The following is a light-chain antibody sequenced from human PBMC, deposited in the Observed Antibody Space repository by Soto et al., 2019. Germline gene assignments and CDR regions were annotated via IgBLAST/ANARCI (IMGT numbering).Light chain of an antibody. J-gene: IGKJ1*01. CDR3: QQYGSSPQT. V-gene: IGKV3-20*01. Sequence: EIVLTQSPDTLSVSAGEGATLSCRASESIKNSYLAWYRQTPGQPPRLLIFGASSRATGIPDRFSGRGSGKDFTLSISRLEPEDFAVYYCQQYGSSPQTFGQGTNVDI. CDR1: ESIKNSY. CDR2: GAS.